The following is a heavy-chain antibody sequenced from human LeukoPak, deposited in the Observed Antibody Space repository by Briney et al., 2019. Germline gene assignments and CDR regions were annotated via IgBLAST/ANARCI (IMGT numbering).Heavy chain of an antibody. V-gene: IGHV1-18*01. Sequence: ASVKVSCKASGGTFSSYAISWVRQAPGQGLEWMGWISAYNGNTNYAQKLQGRVTMTTDTSTSAAYMELRSLRSDDTAVYYCAREERNYFDYWGQGTLVTVSS. CDR1: GGTFSSYA. CDR3: AREERNYFDY. J-gene: IGHJ4*02. CDR2: ISAYNGNT. D-gene: IGHD1-1*01.